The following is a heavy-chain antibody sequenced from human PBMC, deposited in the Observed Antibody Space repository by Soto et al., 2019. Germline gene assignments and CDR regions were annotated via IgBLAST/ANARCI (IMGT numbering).Heavy chain of an antibody. J-gene: IGHJ4*02. V-gene: IGHV3-23*01. CDR1: GFSFRDYA. Sequence: LRLSCAASGFSFRDYAMTWVRQAPGKGLEWVSSIINTGGSTNYADSVKGRFTISRDNSKSTLYLQMNSLRAEDTAIYYCAKDWPGTSSVTSDCWGQGTLVTVSS. D-gene: IGHD4-17*01. CDR2: IINTGGST. CDR3: AKDWPGTSSVTSDC.